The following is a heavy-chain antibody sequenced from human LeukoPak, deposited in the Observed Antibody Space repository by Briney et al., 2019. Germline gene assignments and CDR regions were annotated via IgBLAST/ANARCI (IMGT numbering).Heavy chain of an antibody. J-gene: IGHJ4*02. D-gene: IGHD3-22*01. CDR2: ITNSGKSK. V-gene: IGHV3-48*01. CDR3: ARTRSSGYLTFDY. CDR1: EFTFSGYS. Sequence: GGSLRLSWAASEFTFSGYSGNWVRQAPGKGLEWGSYITNSGKSKGYADSVKGRFTISRDNTKSSLYLPLHGLTAEDTAVYYCARTRSSGYLTFDYWGQGILVTVSS.